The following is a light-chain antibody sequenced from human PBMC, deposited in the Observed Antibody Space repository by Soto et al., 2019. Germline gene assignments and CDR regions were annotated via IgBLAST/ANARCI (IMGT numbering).Light chain of an antibody. V-gene: IGKV3-20*01. J-gene: IGKJ5*01. Sequence: LTQDLGTLALSPREGATRSCRASQTVRNNYLAWYQQKPGQAPRLLIYDASSRATGIPDRFSGGGSGTDFTLTISRVEPEDFALYICPHYEGSLITFCQGTRLEIK. CDR3: PHYEGSLIT. CDR1: QTVRNNY. CDR2: DAS.